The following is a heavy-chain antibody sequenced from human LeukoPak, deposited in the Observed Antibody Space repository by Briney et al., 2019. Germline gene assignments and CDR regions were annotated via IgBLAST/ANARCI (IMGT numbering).Heavy chain of an antibody. CDR3: ARAGDSSSGGQSYYYDYGEV. D-gene: IGHD6-13*01. CDR1: EFSVGSNY. CDR2: ISSSYIYI. J-gene: IGHJ6*03. Sequence: GGSLRLSCAASEFSVGSNYMTWVRQAPGKGLEWVSSISSSYIYIYYADSVKGRFTISRDNAKNSLYLQMSSPRAEDTAVYYCARAGDSSSGGQSYYYDYGEVWGKGTTVTVSS. V-gene: IGHV3-21*01.